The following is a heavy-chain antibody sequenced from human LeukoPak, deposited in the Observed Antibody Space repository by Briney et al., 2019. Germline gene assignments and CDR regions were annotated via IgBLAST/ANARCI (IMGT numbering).Heavy chain of an antibody. J-gene: IGHJ4*02. D-gene: IGHD5-18*01. CDR2: IGSSGSTI. V-gene: IGHV3-11*01. CDR1: GFTFSDYY. CDR3: ARDPRGGYSYGTFDY. Sequence: PGGSLRLSCAASGFTFSDYYMSWIRQAPGKGLEWVSYIGSSGSTIYYADSVKGRFTISRDNAKNSLYLQMNSLRAEDTAVYYCARDPRGGYSYGTFDYWGQGTLVTVSS.